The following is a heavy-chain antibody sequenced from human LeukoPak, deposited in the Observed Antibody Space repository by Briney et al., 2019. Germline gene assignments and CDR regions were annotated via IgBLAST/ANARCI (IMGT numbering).Heavy chain of an antibody. V-gene: IGHV3-23*01. D-gene: IGHD6-19*01. Sequence: GGSLRLSCAASGFTFSSYAMSWVRQAPGKGLEWVSAISGSGGSTYYADSVKGRFTISRDSSKNTLYLQMNSLRAEDTAVYYCAKVVSQWLVFDYWGQGTLVTVSS. CDR2: ISGSGGST. CDR3: AKVVSQWLVFDY. CDR1: GFTFSSYA. J-gene: IGHJ4*02.